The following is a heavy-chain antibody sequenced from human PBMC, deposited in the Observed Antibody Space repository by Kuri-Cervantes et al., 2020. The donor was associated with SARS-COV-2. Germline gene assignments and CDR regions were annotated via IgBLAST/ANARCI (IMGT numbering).Heavy chain of an antibody. CDR3: ARDYYDFWSGYYVPYYYYYYGMDV. Sequence: GGSLRLSCAASGFTFSSYSMNWVRQAPGKGLEWVSYISSSSTTYYADSVKGRFTISRDNAKNSLYLQMNSLRAEDTAVYYCARDYYDFWSGYYVPYYYYYYGMDVWGQGTTVTVSS. CDR2: ISSSSTT. D-gene: IGHD3-3*01. J-gene: IGHJ6*02. CDR1: GFTFSSYS. V-gene: IGHV3-48*01.